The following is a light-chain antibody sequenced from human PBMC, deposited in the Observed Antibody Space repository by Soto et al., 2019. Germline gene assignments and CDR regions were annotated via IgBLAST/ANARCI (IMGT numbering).Light chain of an antibody. CDR1: QSASSSY. V-gene: IGKV3-20*01. CDR2: GAS. CDR3: QQYGSSPQT. J-gene: IGKJ1*01. Sequence: EIVLAQSPCTLSLSPGERATLSCRASQSASSSYLAWYQQKPGQAPRLLIYGASSRATGIPDRFSGSGSGTDFSLTISRLEPEDFAVYYCQQYGSSPQTFGQGTNVEIK.